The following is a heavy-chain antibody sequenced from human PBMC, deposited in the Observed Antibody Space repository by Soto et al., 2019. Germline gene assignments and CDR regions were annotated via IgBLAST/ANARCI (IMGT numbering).Heavy chain of an antibody. Sequence: SETLSLTCTVSGGSISSYYWSWIRQPPGKGLEWIGYIYYSGSTNYNPSLKSRVTISVDTSKNQFSLKLSSVTAADTAVYYCARHADYGDSTIFDFWGQGTLVTVSS. V-gene: IGHV4-59*08. J-gene: IGHJ4*02. CDR3: ARHADYGDSTIFDF. D-gene: IGHD4-17*01. CDR1: GGSISSYY. CDR2: IYYSGST.